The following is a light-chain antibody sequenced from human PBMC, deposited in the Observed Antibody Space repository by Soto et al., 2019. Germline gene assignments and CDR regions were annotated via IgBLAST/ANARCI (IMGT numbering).Light chain of an antibody. J-gene: IGLJ3*02. CDR1: SSDVGGYNY. V-gene: IGLV2-11*01. CDR2: DVS. CDR3: CSYAGSYTLV. Sequence: QSALTQPRSVSWSPGHSVTISCTGTSSDVGGYNYVSWYQQHPGKAPKLMIYDVSKRPSGVPDRFSGSKSGNTASLTISGLQAEDEADYYCCSYAGSYTLVFGGGTKLTVL.